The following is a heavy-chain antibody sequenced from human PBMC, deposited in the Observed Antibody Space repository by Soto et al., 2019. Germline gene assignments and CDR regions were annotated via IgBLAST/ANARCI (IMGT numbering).Heavy chain of an antibody. V-gene: IGHV4-4*07. CDR2: IYTSGST. CDR3: ARDPSYGMDV. J-gene: IGHJ6*02. CDR1: GGSISSYY. Sequence: QVQLQESGPGLVKPSETLSLTCTVSGGSISSYYWSWIRQPAGKELEWIGRIYTSGSTNYNPSLKSRVPMTVDTYKNQFSLKLSSVTAADTAVYYCARDPSYGMDVWGQGTTVTISS.